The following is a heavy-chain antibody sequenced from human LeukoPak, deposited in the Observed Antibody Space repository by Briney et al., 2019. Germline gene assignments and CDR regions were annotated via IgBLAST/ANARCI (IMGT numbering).Heavy chain of an antibody. D-gene: IGHD3-3*01. CDR3: ARGRGTYYDFWSGPGGGWFDP. J-gene: IGHJ5*02. V-gene: IGHV4-34*01. CDR2: INHSGST. CDR1: GGSFSGYY. Sequence: SETLSLTCAVSGGSFSGYYWSWIRQPPGKGLEWIGEINHSGSTNYNPSLKSRVTISVDTSKNQFSLKLSSVTAADTAVYYCARGRGTYYDFWSGPGGGWFDPWGQGTLVTVSS.